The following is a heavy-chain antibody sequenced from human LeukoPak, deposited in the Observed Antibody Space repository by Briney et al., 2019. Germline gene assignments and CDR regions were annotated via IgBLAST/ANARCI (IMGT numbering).Heavy chain of an antibody. Sequence: SETLSLTCTVSGGSIISNTYCWGWIRQPPGKGLEWIVSFCYSGSTYSNPSLKSRVTISVDTSKYQFSLELSSVTAADTAVYYCARLFPLMVRGVSDAFDIWGQGTMVTVSS. V-gene: IGHV4-39*01. CDR1: GGSIISNTYC. CDR2: FCYSGST. J-gene: IGHJ3*02. D-gene: IGHD3-10*01. CDR3: ARLFPLMVRGVSDAFDI.